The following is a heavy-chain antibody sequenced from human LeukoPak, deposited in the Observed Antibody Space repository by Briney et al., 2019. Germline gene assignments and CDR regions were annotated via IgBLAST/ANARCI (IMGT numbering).Heavy chain of an antibody. V-gene: IGHV3-66*01. J-gene: IGHJ4*02. CDR2: IYSGGST. Sequence: GGSLRLSCAASGFTVSSNYMSWVRQAPGNGLEWVSVIYSGGSTYYADSVKGRFTISRDNSKNTLYLQMNSLRAEDTAVYYCAAGVMTTVTIEPSWAYFDYWGQGTLVTVSS. D-gene: IGHD4-11*01. CDR1: GFTVSSNY. CDR3: AAGVMTTVTIEPSWAYFDY.